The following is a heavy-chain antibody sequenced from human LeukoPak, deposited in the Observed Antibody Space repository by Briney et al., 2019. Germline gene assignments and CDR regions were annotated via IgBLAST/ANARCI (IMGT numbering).Heavy chain of an antibody. V-gene: IGHV3-30*18. CDR2: ISYDGNNK. CDR3: AKDRYYYGSGTYPLDY. J-gene: IGHJ4*02. CDR1: GITFSSFG. D-gene: IGHD3-10*01. Sequence: GRSLRLSCVASGITFSSFGMHWARQAPGKGLEWLAIISYDGNNKYYADSVKGRFTISRDNSKNTVYLQMNSLRAEDTAVYYCAKDRYYYGSGTYPLDYWGQGTLATVSS.